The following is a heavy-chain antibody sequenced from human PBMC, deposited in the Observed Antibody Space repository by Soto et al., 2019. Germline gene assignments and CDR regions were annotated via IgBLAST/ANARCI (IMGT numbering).Heavy chain of an antibody. CDR1: GGSISSGSSY. J-gene: IGHJ4*02. D-gene: IGHD3-3*01. CDR2: IYYLGNT. V-gene: IGHV4-39*01. Sequence: SETLSLTCTVSGGSISSGSSYWGWIRQPPGKGLEWIGSIYYLGNTYYNPSLGGRVSISVDTSKNQFSLKLKSVTAADTAVFYYAGIFSYVSGCYPLNFWGQGTLVTVSS. CDR3: AGIFSYVSGCYPLNF.